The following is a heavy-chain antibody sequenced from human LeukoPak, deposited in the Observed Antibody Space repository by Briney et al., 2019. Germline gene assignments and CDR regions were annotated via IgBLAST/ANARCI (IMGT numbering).Heavy chain of an antibody. Sequence: SETLSLTCAVYGGSFSGYYWSWTRQPPGKGLEWIGEINHSGSTNYNPSLKSRVTISVDTSKNQFSLKLSSVTAADTAVYYCARRSERYFDWLPPSYYYYGMDVWGQGTTVTVSS. D-gene: IGHD3-9*01. CDR1: GGSFSGYY. CDR3: ARRSERYFDWLPPSYYYYGMDV. CDR2: INHSGST. V-gene: IGHV4-34*01. J-gene: IGHJ6*02.